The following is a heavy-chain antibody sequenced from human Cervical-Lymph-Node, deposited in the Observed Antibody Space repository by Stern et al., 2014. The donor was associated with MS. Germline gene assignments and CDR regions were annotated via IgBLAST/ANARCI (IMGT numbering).Heavy chain of an antibody. CDR2: ISQRGDTI. V-gene: IGHV3-21*01. Sequence: EMQLVESGGGLVTPGGSLRLSCAASGFNFRTSSMNWVRQAPGKGLEWVSFISQRGDTIKYVDTVKGRFTISRDNAKNSLYLQLNSLRVEDTAVYFCASTDGWFDRWGQGTLVTVSS. D-gene: IGHD5-24*01. CDR1: GFNFRTSS. CDR3: ASTDGWFDR. J-gene: IGHJ5*02.